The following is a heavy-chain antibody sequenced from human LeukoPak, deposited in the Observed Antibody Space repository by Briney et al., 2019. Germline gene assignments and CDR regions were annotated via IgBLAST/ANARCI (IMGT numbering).Heavy chain of an antibody. Sequence: PGGSLRLSCAASGFTFSSYAMHWVRQAPGKGLEWVAVISYDGSNKYYADSVKGRFTISRDNSKNTLYLQMNSLRAEDTAVYYCARATTVVTDFDYWGQGTLVTVSS. J-gene: IGHJ4*02. D-gene: IGHD4-23*01. CDR3: ARATTVVTDFDY. V-gene: IGHV3-30-3*01. CDR1: GFTFSSYA. CDR2: ISYDGSNK.